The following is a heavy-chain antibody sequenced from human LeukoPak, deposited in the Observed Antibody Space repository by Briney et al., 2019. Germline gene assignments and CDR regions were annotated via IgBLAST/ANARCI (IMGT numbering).Heavy chain of an antibody. V-gene: IGHV3-48*04. Sequence: GGSLRLSCAASGFTFSSYSMNWVRQAPGKGLEWVSYISSSGSTIYYADSVKGRFTISRDNAKNSLYLQMNSLRAEDTAVYYCARDGEQLVSGAFDIWGQGTMVTVSS. CDR3: ARDGEQLVSGAFDI. CDR1: GFTFSSYS. D-gene: IGHD6-6*01. CDR2: ISSSGSTI. J-gene: IGHJ3*02.